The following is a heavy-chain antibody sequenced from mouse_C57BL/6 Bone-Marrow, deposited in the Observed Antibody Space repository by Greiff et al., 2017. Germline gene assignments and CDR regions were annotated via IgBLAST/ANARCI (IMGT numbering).Heavy chain of an antibody. CDR2: ISSGSSTI. J-gene: IGHJ4*01. V-gene: IGHV5-17*01. Sequence: EVQLVESGGGLVKPGGSLKLSCAASGFTFSDYGMHWVRQAPEKGLEWVAYISSGSSTIYYADTVQGRFTISRDNAKNTLFLQMTSLRSEDTAMYYCARGGYSTTYYYAIDYWGQGTSVTVSS. D-gene: IGHD2-5*01. CDR3: ARGGYSTTYYYAIDY. CDR1: GFTFSDYG.